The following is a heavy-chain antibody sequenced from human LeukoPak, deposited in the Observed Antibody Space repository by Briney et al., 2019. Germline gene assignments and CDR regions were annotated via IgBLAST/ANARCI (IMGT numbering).Heavy chain of an antibody. CDR3: ASYGDYYFYGMDV. Sequence: SETLSLTFTVSGGSISSGGYYWSWIRQHPGKGLEWIWYIYYSGSTYYNPSLNSRVTISVDTSKNQFSLTLSSVTAADTAVYYCASYGDYYFYGMDVWGQGTTVTVSS. J-gene: IGHJ6*02. D-gene: IGHD4-17*01. CDR2: IYYSGST. CDR1: GGSISSGGYY. V-gene: IGHV4-31*03.